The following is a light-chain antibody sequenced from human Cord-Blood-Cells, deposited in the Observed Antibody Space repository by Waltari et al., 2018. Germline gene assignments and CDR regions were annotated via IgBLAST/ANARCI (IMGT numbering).Light chain of an antibody. CDR3: SSYTSSSTYV. CDR2: DVS. V-gene: IGLV2-14*01. CDR1: SSDVGGYNY. Sequence: QSALTQPAPVSGSPGQSITISCTGTSSDVGGYNYVSWYHQHPGKAPKLMIYDVSNRPSGVSNRFSGSKTGNTASLTISGLQSEDEADYYCSSYTSSSTYVFGTGTKVTVL. J-gene: IGLJ1*01.